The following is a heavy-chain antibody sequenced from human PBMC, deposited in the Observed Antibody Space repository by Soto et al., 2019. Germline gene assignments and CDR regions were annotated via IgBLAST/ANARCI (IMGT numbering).Heavy chain of an antibody. CDR2: INPNSGGT. V-gene: IGHV1-2*04. Sequence: GASVKVSCKASGYTFTSFTLHWVRQAPGQRLEWMGWINPNSGGTNYAQKFQGWVTMTRDTSISTAYMELSRLRSDDTAVYYCARGDIVVVPAAKPLYAFAPWGQGTLVTVSS. CDR1: GYTFTSFT. D-gene: IGHD2-2*01. CDR3: ARGDIVVVPAAKPLYAFAP. J-gene: IGHJ5*02.